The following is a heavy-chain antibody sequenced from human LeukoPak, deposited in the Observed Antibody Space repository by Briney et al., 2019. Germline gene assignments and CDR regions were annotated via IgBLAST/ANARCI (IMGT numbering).Heavy chain of an antibody. CDR2: INHSGST. V-gene: IGHV4-34*01. CDR3: ARVHIAAAGNYFDY. J-gene: IGHJ4*02. Sequence: SETLSLTCAVYGGSFSGYYGSWIRQPPGKGLEWIGEINHSGSTNYNPSLKSRVTISVDTSKNQFSLKLSSVTAADTAVYYCARVHIAAAGNYFDYWGQGTLVTVSS. D-gene: IGHD6-13*01. CDR1: GGSFSGYY.